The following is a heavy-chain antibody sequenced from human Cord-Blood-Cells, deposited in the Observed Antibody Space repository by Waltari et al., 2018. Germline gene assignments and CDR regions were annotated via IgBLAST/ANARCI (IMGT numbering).Heavy chain of an antibody. CDR2: INSDGSST. CDR3: ARDLDAFDI. V-gene: IGHV3-74*01. Sequence: EVQLVESGGGVVQPGGSLRLSCAASGYTFSRSWLPWVRQAPGKGLVWVSRINSDGSSTSYADSVKGRFTISRDNAKNTLYLQMNSLRAEDTAVYYCARDLDAFDIWGQGTMVTVSS. J-gene: IGHJ3*02. CDR1: GYTFSRSW.